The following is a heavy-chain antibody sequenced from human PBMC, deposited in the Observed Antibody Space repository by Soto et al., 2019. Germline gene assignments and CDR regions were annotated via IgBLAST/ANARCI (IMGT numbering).Heavy chain of an antibody. V-gene: IGHV4-31*03. CDR1: GGSISSGGYY. D-gene: IGHD6-6*01. CDR3: ARGSSITGLYYGMGG. J-gene: IGHJ6*02. CDR2: NYYSGIT. Sequence: SETLSLTCTVSGGSISSGGYYWTWIRQHPGKGLEWIGYNYYSGITYYNPSLKSRVTISLDTSKNQFSLKLSSVTAADTAVYYCARGSSITGLYYGMGGWGQETTVTIAS.